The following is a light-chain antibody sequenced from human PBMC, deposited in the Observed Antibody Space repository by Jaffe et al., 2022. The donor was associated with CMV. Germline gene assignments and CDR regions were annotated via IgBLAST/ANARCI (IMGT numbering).Light chain of an antibody. CDR2: DVS. V-gene: IGLV2-14*03. CDR1: SSDIGGYKY. CDR3: SSYTSSSTLV. Sequence: QSALTQPASVSGSPGQSITMSCTGTSSDIGGYKYVSWYQQYPGKAPKLLIYDVSHRPLGISNRFSGSKSGNTASLIISGLQAEDEADYYCSSYTSSSTLVFGGGTKLTVL. J-gene: IGLJ2*01.